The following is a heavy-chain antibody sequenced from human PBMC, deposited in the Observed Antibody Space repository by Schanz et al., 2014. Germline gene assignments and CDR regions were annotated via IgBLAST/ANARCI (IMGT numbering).Heavy chain of an antibody. Sequence: VQLVESGGGLVQPGRSLRLSCAASGFPFNEYGMLWVRQAPGKGLEWVAVMSYDGSNKYYADSVKGRFTISRDTPKNTLYVQMNSLRADDTAVYYCARGYGDSPTDFWGQGTLVTVSS. V-gene: IGHV3-30*03. CDR3: ARGYGDSPTDF. CDR1: GFPFNEYG. D-gene: IGHD4-17*01. CDR2: MSYDGSNK. J-gene: IGHJ4*02.